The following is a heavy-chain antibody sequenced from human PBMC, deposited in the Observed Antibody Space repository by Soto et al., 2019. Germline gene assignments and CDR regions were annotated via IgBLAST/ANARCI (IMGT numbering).Heavy chain of an antibody. CDR1: GFTFSTSA. CDR2: ISGSGGSK. Sequence: EVQLLESGGGFVQPVGSLRLSCAASGFTFSTSAMSLFRQAPGKGLEWVAAISGSGGSKYYADSVKGRFTISRENSKNTVYLQMNSLIVDDTAIYHCANGPTIFGVEINYYYYYGMDVWGQGTTVTVAS. D-gene: IGHD3-3*01. J-gene: IGHJ6*02. CDR3: ANGPTIFGVEINYYYYYGMDV. V-gene: IGHV3-23*01.